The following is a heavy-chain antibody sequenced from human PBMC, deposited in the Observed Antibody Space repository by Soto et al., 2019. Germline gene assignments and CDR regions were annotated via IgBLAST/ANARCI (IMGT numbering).Heavy chain of an antibody. J-gene: IGHJ4*02. CDR2: FHNSGST. V-gene: IGHV4-39*01. CDR3: ARHEGDYVGLDY. D-gene: IGHD4-17*01. CDR1: GGSISSRPYY. Sequence: SETLSLTCTVSGGSISSRPYYWGWIRQSPGKGLEWIGSFHNSGSTYFNPSLKSRVTISVDTSRNQFSLKLTSVTAADTAVYFCARHEGDYVGLDYWGQGTLVTVSS.